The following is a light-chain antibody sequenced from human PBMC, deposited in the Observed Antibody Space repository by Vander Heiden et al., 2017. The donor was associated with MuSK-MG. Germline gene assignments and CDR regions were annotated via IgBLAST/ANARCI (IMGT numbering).Light chain of an antibody. V-gene: IGKV3-11*01. CDR3: QQRSNGPPWT. CDR2: DAS. Sequence: EIVLTQSPATLSLSPGERASQSVSSYLAWYQQKPGQAPRLLIYDASNRATGIPARFSGSGSGTDFTLTISSLEPEDFAVYYCQQRSNGPPWTFGQGTKVEIK. J-gene: IGKJ1*01. CDR1: QSVSSY.